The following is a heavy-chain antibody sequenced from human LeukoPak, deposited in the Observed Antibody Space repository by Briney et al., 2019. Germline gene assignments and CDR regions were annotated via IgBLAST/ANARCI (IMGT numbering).Heavy chain of an antibody. CDR2: ISGIGGYI. Sequence: PGGSLRLSCAGSGFTFTTYAMSWVGQAPGKGREWVSAISGIGGYIYYADSVKGRFTMSRDNSKNTLYLQMNSLRAEDTAVYYCARFRSTSGSYPLDYWGQGTLVAVSS. V-gene: IGHV3-23*01. CDR3: ARFRSTSGSYPLDY. D-gene: IGHD1-26*01. J-gene: IGHJ4*02. CDR1: GFTFTTYA.